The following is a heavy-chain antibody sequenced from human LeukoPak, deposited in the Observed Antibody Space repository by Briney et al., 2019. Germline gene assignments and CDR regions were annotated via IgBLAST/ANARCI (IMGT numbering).Heavy chain of an antibody. D-gene: IGHD4-17*01. CDR2: ISSRGTYR. J-gene: IGHJ1*01. CDR3: ARDMTTATTCYLQH. Sequence: GGSLRLSCAASGFTFSDYSMNWVRQAPGKGLEWVSSISSRGTYRYYADSVKGRFTISRGNAKNSLCLQMNSLRAEDTAVYYCARDMTTATTCYLQHWGQGTLVTVSS. CDR1: GFTFSDYS. V-gene: IGHV3-21*06.